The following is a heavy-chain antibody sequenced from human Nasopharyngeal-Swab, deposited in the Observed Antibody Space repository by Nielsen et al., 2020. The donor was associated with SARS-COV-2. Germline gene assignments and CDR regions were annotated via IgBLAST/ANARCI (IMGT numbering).Heavy chain of an antibody. CDR2: IYHTGVT. V-gene: IGHV4-4*02. CDR3: ATLPVSPYYFEN. Sequence: SETLSLTCDVLDSISSSGWWGWVRQPPGKGLEGIGEIYHTGVTNYNPSLKSRLSISADRSKNQFSLKLTAVTAADTAVYYCATLPVSPYYFENWGQGLLVTVSS. CDR1: DSISSSGW. J-gene: IGHJ4*02.